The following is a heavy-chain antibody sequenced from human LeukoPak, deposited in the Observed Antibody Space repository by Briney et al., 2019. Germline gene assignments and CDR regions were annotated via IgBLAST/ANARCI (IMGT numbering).Heavy chain of an antibody. D-gene: IGHD2-2*01. CDR2: ISASGGST. J-gene: IGHJ4*02. Sequence: GGSLRLSCAASGFTFSSYAMSWARQAPGKRLEWVSDISASGGSTSYADSVKGRFTISRDNSKNTLFLQMNSLRAEDTAVYYCAKARGARSSASDCWGQGTLLTVSS. V-gene: IGHV3-23*01. CDR3: AKARGARSSASDC. CDR1: GFTFSSYA.